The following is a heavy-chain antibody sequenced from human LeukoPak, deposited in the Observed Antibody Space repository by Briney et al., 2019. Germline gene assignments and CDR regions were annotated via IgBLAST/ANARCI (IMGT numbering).Heavy chain of an antibody. CDR1: GFTFSRYW. CDR2: INSDGRST. Sequence: PGGPLRLSCAASGFTFSRYWMHWVRQAAGKGLVWVSRINSDGRSTSYADSVKGRFTISRDNAKNSLYLQMNSLRVEDAAVYYCARDKGSDEGSKFDYWGQGTLVTVSS. V-gene: IGHV3-74*01. J-gene: IGHJ4*02. CDR3: ARDKGSDEGSKFDY. D-gene: IGHD3-10*01.